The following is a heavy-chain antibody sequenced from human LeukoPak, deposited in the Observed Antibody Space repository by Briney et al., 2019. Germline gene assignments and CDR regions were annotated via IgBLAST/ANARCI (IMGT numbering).Heavy chain of an antibody. V-gene: IGHV3-30*01. CDR1: GFTFSSYA. Sequence: GGSLRLSCAASGFTFSSYAMHWVRQAPGKGLEWVAVISYDGSNKYYADSVKGRFTISRDNSKNTLYLQMNSLRVEDTAVYYCARGYCSSTSCSPPWFDPWGQGTLVTVSS. CDR3: ARGYCSSTSCSPPWFDP. D-gene: IGHD2-2*01. J-gene: IGHJ5*02. CDR2: ISYDGSNK.